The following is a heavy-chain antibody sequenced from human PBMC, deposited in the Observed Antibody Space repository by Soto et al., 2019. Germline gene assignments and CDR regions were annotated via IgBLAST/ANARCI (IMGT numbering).Heavy chain of an antibody. CDR2: INAGNGNT. V-gene: IGHV1-3*01. CDR3: ARDVDCSGVSCYRYCYGIDV. D-gene: IGHD2-15*01. CDR1: GYTFTSYA. Sequence: QVQLVQSGAEVKKPGASVKVSCKASGYTFTSYAMHWVRQAPGQRLEWMGWINAGNGNTKYSKKFQGRVTITRDTSASTAYMELSSLRSEDTSVYYCARDVDCSGVSCYRYCYGIDVWGQGTTVTGSS. J-gene: IGHJ6*02.